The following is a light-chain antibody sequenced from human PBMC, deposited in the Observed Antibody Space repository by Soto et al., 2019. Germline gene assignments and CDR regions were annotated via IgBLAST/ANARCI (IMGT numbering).Light chain of an antibody. Sequence: DIQMTQSPSTLSASVGDRVAITCRASQSISTWLAWYQQKPGTAPNLLIYKASRLESGVPSRFSGSGSGTEFTLTISSLQPDDFATYYCQQYNSYPVTFGGGTKVEIK. V-gene: IGKV1-5*03. CDR2: KAS. CDR1: QSISTW. CDR3: QQYNSYPVT. J-gene: IGKJ4*01.